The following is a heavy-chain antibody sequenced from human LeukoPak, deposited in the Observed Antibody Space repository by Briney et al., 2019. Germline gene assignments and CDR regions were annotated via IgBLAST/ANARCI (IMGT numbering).Heavy chain of an antibody. CDR3: ARAGNNWSFDY. J-gene: IGHJ4*02. D-gene: IGHD1-1*01. CDR2: IYYRGNT. CDR1: GGSISTYY. Sequence: SETLSLTCTVSGGSISTYYWSWIRQPPEKGLGWIGYIYYRGNTNYNPSLKSRVTMAVDTSKNQFSLKVSSVTAADTAVYYCARAGNNWSFDYWGQGTLVTVSS. V-gene: IGHV4-59*01.